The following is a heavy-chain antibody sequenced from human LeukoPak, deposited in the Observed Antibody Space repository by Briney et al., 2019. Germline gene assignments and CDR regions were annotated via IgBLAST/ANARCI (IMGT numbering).Heavy chain of an antibody. J-gene: IGHJ4*02. V-gene: IGHV3-30*18. D-gene: IGHD2-15*01. CDR1: GITISSYA. CDR2: ISYDGSNK. CDR3: AKSGLNRFDY. Sequence: GGSLRLSCAVSGITISSYAIHWVRQAPGKGLEWVAIISYDGSNKNFADSVKGRFSIFRDISTNTLYLQMNSLRAEDTAVYYCAKSGLNRFDYWGQGTLVTVSS.